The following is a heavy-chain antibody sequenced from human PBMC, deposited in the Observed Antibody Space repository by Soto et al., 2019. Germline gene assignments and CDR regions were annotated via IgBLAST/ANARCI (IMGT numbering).Heavy chain of an antibody. CDR1: GGSISTYY. CDR2: IYYSGNT. CDR3: ARHDFWRGAPPY. J-gene: IGHJ4*02. D-gene: IGHD3-3*01. V-gene: IGHV4-59*01. Sequence: QVQLQESGPRLVRPSETLSLTCTVSGGSISTYYWSWIRQPPGKGLEWIGYIYYSGNTNYNPSLKTRVTISIDPSKSQFSLTLSSVTAADTAVYFCARHDFWRGAPPYWGQGTLVPVSS.